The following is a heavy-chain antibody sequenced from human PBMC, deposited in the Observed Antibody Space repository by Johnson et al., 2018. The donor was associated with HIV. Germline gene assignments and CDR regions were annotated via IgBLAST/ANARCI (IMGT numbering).Heavy chain of an antibody. CDR2: ISYDGSTK. CDR3: ARDSGRYSSSWATFGAFDI. CDR1: GFTFSSYG. D-gene: IGHD6-13*01. V-gene: IGHV3-30*03. Sequence: QVQLVESGGGVVQPGRSLRLSCAASGFTFSSYGIYWVRQAPGKGLEWVTVISYDGSTKYYADSVKGRFTISRDNSKNTLYLQMNSLRAEDTAVYYCARDSGRYSSSWATFGAFDIWGRGTLVTVSS. J-gene: IGHJ3*02.